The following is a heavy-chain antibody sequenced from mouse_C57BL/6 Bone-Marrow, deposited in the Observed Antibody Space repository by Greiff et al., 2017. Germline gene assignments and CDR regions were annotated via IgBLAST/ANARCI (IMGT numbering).Heavy chain of an antibody. D-gene: IGHD1-1*01. J-gene: IGHJ3*01. V-gene: IGHV14-4*01. CDR1: GYNFTAYY. Sequence: VQLQQSGAELVRPGASVKLSCTASGYNFTAYYMHWVKQRPGQGLEWIGWIDPDNGDTKYTEKFQGKATLTADTSSNTAYLQLSSLTSEDSAVYYCNTGSSVPWVAYWGEGTLVTVSA. CDR3: NTGSSVPWVAY. CDR2: IDPDNGDT.